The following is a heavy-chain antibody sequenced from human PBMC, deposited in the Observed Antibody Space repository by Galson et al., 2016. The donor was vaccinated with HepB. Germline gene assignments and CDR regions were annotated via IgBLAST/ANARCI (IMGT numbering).Heavy chain of an antibody. Sequence: ETLSLTCGVSGGSFNTYYWTWIRQPPGKGLEWIGEINHSGSTKYTPSLKNRVTISVDKSKNQFSLKLNSMTAADTAIYYCAGVVVAATNWFDPWGQGTLV. J-gene: IGHJ5*02. CDR1: GGSFNTYY. CDR2: INHSGST. CDR3: AGVVVAATNWFDP. V-gene: IGHV4-34*01. D-gene: IGHD2-15*01.